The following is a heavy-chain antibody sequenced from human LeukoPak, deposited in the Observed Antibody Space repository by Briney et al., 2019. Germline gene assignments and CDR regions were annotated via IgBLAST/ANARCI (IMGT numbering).Heavy chain of an antibody. J-gene: IGHJ3*02. D-gene: IGHD3-22*01. V-gene: IGHV4-59*01. CDR2: IYYSGST. CDR3: ARADGVVVITSGAFDI. CDR1: GGSINSYY. Sequence: SETLSLTCTVSGGSINSYYWSWIRQPPGKGLEWIGYIYYSGSTNYNPSLKSRVTISVDTSKNQFSLKLSSVTAADTAVYYCARADGVVVITSGAFDIWGQGTMVTVSS.